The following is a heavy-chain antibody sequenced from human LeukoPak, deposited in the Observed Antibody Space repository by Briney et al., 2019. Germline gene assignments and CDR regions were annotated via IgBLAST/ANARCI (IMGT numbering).Heavy chain of an antibody. Sequence: PGGFLRLSCAASGFTFSSYAMSWVRQAPGKGLEWVSAISGSGGSTYYADSVKGRFTISRDNSRNTLYLQMNSLRAEDTAVYYCAKWRYSPYYFDYWGQGTLVTVSS. J-gene: IGHJ4*02. CDR2: ISGSGGST. CDR3: AKWRYSPYYFDY. CDR1: GFTFSSYA. D-gene: IGHD3-9*01. V-gene: IGHV3-23*01.